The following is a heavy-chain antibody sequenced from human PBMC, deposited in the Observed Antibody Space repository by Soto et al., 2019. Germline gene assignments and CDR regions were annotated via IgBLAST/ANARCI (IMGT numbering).Heavy chain of an antibody. J-gene: IGHJ1*01. D-gene: IGHD4-17*01. CDR2: ISSSSSYI. CDR1: GFTFSSYS. Sequence: GGSLRLSCAASGFTFSSYSMNWVRQAPGKGLEWVSSISSSSSYIYYADSVKGRFTISRDNAKNSLYLQMNSLRAEDTAVYYCARDNTITVTTYAEYFKHWGQGTRATVPP. V-gene: IGHV3-21*01. CDR3: ARDNTITVTTYAEYFKH.